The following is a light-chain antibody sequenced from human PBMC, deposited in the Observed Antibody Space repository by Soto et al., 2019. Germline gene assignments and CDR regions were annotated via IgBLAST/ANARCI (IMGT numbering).Light chain of an antibody. Sequence: DIQMTQSPSSLSASVGDRVTITCQASHDITIYLNWYQHKPGKAPKLLIYDASILEVGVPSRFSGSRSGTDFTFTICSLQHEDVATYYCQKCDYHPNFGPGTTVDFK. J-gene: IGKJ3*01. CDR3: QKCDYHPN. CDR2: DAS. V-gene: IGKV1-33*01. CDR1: HDITIY.